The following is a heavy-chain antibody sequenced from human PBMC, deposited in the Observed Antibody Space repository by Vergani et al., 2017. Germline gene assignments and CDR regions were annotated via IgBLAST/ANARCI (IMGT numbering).Heavy chain of an antibody. CDR3: ASNGRIAVAGSFDY. CDR2: IIPILGIA. CDR1: GGTFSSYA. J-gene: IGHJ4*02. D-gene: IGHD6-19*01. V-gene: IGHV1-69*04. Sequence: QVQLVQSGAEVKKPGSSVKVSCKASGGTFSSYAISWVRQAPGQGLEWMGRIIPILGIANYAQKFQGRVTITADKSTSTAYMELSSLRSEDTAVYYCASNGRIAVAGSFDYWGQGTLVTVSS.